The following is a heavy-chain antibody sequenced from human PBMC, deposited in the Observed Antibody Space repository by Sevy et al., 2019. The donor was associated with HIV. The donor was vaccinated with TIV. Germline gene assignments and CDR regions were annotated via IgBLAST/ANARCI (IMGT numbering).Heavy chain of an antibody. V-gene: IGHV4-39*01. J-gene: IGHJ5*02. CDR2: IDYNGRA. CDR1: GGSISNNNYY. Sequence: SETLSLTCTVSGGSISNNNYYWVWIRQPPGKGLEWIGSIDYNGRAYYNTSLKSRVTIYVDTSKNQFSLRLTAVTAADTSVYYWARLTIFGVLTEIWFDLWGQGTLVTVSS. CDR3: ARLTIFGVLTEIWFDL. D-gene: IGHD3-3*01.